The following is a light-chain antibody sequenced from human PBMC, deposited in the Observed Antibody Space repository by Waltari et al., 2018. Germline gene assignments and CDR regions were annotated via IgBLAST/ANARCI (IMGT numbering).Light chain of an antibody. CDR2: TAS. Sequence: DIQMTQSPSSLSASVGDRVTITCRASQGIGNDLGWFQHKPGKAPNRLIYTASSLQSGVPSRFSGSGSGTEFTLTISSLQPEDFATYYCLQHSSYSRTFGQGTKVEMK. V-gene: IGKV1-17*01. CDR3: LQHSSYSRT. J-gene: IGKJ1*01. CDR1: QGIGND.